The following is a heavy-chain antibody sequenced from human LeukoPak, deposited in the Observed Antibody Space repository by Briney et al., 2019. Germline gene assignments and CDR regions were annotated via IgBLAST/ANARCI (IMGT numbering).Heavy chain of an antibody. D-gene: IGHD4-17*01. CDR2: TYYRSKWYN. J-gene: IGHJ4*02. CDR3: ARDPCVYGDHFSPLFDY. Sequence: SQTLSLTCAISGDSVSSNSAAWNWIRQSPSRGLEWLGRTYYRSKWYNDYAVSVKSRITINPDTSKNQFSLQLNSVTPEDAAVYYCARDPCVYGDHFSPLFDYWGQGILVTVSS. V-gene: IGHV6-1*01. CDR1: GDSVSSNSAA.